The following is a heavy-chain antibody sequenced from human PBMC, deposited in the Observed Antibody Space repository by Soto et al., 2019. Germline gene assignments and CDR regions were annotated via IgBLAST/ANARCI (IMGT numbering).Heavy chain of an antibody. CDR1: GFTFSSYA. CDR2: ISGSGGST. J-gene: IGHJ3*02. Sequence: EVQLLESGGGLVQPGGSLRLSCAASGFTFSSYAMSWVRQAPGKGLEWVSAISGSGGSTYYADSVKGRFTISRDNSKNTLYLQMNSLRAEDTAVYYCAKHPHDSSGYYVTAFDIWGQGTMVIVSS. V-gene: IGHV3-23*01. CDR3: AKHPHDSSGYYVTAFDI. D-gene: IGHD3-22*01.